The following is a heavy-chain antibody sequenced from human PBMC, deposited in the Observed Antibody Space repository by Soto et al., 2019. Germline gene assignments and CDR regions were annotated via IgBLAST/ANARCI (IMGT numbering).Heavy chain of an antibody. J-gene: IGHJ5*02. CDR3: ARVPAAGGRFDP. CDR1: GGSISSGDYY. Sequence: QVQLQESGPGLVKPSQTLSLTCTVSGGSISSGDYYWSWIRQPPGKGLEWIGYIYYSGSTYYNPSLQSRVTAPVDTAKNQFSLKLSSVTAADTAVYYCARVPAAGGRFDPWGQGTLVTVSS. CDR2: IYYSGST. V-gene: IGHV4-30-4*01. D-gene: IGHD2-2*01.